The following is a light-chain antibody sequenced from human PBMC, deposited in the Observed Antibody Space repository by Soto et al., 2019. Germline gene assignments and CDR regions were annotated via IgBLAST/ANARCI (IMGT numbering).Light chain of an antibody. CDR1: QSVSSN. V-gene: IGKV3-15*01. J-gene: IGKJ2*01. CDR2: GAS. Sequence: TQSPGTLSLSPGERATLSCRASQSVSSNLAWYQQKPGQAPRLLMYGASTRAAGFPARFSGSGSGTEFTLTISSLQSEDVSGYFCPHSNFWPHTFGQGAKVAI. CDR3: PHSNFWPHT.